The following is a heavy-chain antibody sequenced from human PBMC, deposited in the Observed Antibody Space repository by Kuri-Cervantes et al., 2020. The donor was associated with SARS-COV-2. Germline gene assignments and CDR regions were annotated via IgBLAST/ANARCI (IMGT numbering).Heavy chain of an antibody. CDR2: IYYSGIT. CDR1: GGSISSSSYY. D-gene: IGHD6-13*01. J-gene: IGHJ6*02. CDR3: ATLPEGPGSSSWYYDYYYYGMDV. V-gene: IGHV4-39*01. Sequence: GSLRLSCTVSGGSISSSSYYWGWIRQPPGKGLEWIGSIYYSGITYYNPSLKGRVTISVDTSKNQFSLKPSSVTAADTAVYYCATLPEGPGSSSWYYDYYYYGMDVWGQGTTVTVSS.